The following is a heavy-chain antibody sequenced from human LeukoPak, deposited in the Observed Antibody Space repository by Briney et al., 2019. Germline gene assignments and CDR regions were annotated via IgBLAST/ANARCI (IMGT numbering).Heavy chain of an antibody. CDR2: ISNNDVT. J-gene: IGHJ4*02. CDR1: GITASNFY. CDR3: ASSVTTVGAYDY. V-gene: IGHV3-53*01. D-gene: IGHD1-1*01. Sequence: GGSLRLSCAASGITASNFYMMWVRQAPGKGLEWVSYISNNDVTKYADSVRGRLTISRDNSKNILYLQMNSLRVEDTAIYWCASSVTTVGAYDYWGQGAPVTVSS.